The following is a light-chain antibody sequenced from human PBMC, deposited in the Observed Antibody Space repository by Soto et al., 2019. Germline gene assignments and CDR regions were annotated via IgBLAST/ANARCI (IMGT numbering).Light chain of an antibody. CDR2: LGS. V-gene: IGKV2-28*01. CDR3: MQGLKYPG. J-gene: IGKJ1*01. CDR1: QSLLHSNGYNF. Sequence: DIVMTQSPLSLPVTPGEPASISCRSSQSLLHSNGYNFVNWYLQKPGQSPQLLIYLGSNRASGVPDRFSGSGSGTDFTLKISRVEAEDVGVYYCMQGLKYPGFAQGPKVEIK.